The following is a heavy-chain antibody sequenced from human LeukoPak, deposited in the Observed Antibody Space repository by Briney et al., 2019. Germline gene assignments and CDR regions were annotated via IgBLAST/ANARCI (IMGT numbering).Heavy chain of an antibody. Sequence: SQTLSLTCTVSGGSISSGSYYWSWIRQPPGKGLEWIGYISHSGSTYYNPSLKSRVTISVDRSKNQFSLKLSSVTAADSAVYYCARGIAAAYYYYYYMDVWGKGTTVTVSS. V-gene: IGHV4-30-2*01. CDR3: ARGIAAAYYYYYYMDV. CDR2: ISHSGST. J-gene: IGHJ6*03. D-gene: IGHD6-13*01. CDR1: GGSISSGSYY.